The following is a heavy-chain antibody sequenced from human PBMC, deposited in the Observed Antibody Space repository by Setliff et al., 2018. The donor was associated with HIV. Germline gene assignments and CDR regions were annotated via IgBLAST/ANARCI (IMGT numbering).Heavy chain of an antibody. Sequence: SETLSLTCAVSGVSVNNDDDYWGWIRQPPGKGLEWIAIIHQSGTAHKRPSLKSRVTISIDTSENLFSLKLSGVTAADTAIYYCARQVGEGKWYLDAWGHGTLVTVSS. CDR1: GVSVNNDDDY. J-gene: IGHJ4*01. CDR3: ARQVGEGKWYLDA. D-gene: IGHD1-26*01. V-gene: IGHV4-39*01. CDR2: IHQSGTA.